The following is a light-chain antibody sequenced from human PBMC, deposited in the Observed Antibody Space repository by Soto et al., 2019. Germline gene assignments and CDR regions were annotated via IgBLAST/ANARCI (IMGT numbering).Light chain of an antibody. Sequence: QPVLTQPASVSGSPGQSITISCTGTNSDVGGYNYVSWYQQRPGKAPKLIISEVSARPSGVSNRFSGSKSGNTASLTISGLQAEDAADYFCSSYTSRSTLVFGVGTKLTVL. CDR1: NSDVGGYNY. V-gene: IGLV2-14*01. J-gene: IGLJ3*02. CDR3: SSYTSRSTLV. CDR2: EVS.